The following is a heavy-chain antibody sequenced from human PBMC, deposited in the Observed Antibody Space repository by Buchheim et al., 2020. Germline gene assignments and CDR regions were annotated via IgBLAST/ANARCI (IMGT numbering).Heavy chain of an antibody. CDR3: ARGGVAARLQF. J-gene: IGHJ4*02. D-gene: IGHD6-6*01. Sequence: QVQLQQWGAGLLKPSETLSLTSAVYGGSFSGYYWTWIRQPPGRGLEWVGEIKHSGSTSYNPSLESRVTISVDTSKNQFSLKLNSVTAADTAVYYCARGGVAARLQFWGQGTL. CDR1: GGSFSGYY. V-gene: IGHV4-34*02. CDR2: IKHSGST.